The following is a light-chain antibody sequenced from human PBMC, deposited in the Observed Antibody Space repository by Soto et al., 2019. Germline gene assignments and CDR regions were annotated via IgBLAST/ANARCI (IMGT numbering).Light chain of an antibody. CDR2: DDS. Sequence: SYELTQPPSVSVAPGQTARITCGGSNIESKSVHWYQQKPGQAPVLAVYDDSDRPSGIPERFSGSNSGNTATLTISGVEAGEEADYYCQVWDRSSDHYVFRTGTKVTVL. CDR1: NIESKS. CDR3: QVWDRSSDHYV. J-gene: IGLJ1*01. V-gene: IGLV3-21*02.